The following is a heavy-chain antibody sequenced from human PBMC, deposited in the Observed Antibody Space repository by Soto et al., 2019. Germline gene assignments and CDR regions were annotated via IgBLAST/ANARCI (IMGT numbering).Heavy chain of an antibody. CDR2: INAGNGNT. V-gene: IGHV1-3*05. CDR3: AREYYYDSSGYYAYFDY. Sequence: QVQLVQSGAEEKKPGASVKVSCKASGYTFTSYAMHWVRQAPGQRLEWMGWINAGNGNTKYSQKFQGRVTITRDTSASIAYMELSSLRSEDTAVYYCAREYYYDSSGYYAYFDYWGQGTLVTVSS. CDR1: GYTFTSYA. J-gene: IGHJ4*02. D-gene: IGHD3-22*01.